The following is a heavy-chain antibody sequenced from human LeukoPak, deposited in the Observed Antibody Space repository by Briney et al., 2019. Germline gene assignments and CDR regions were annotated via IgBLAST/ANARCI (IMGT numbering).Heavy chain of an antibody. J-gene: IGHJ6*02. CDR3: ASEGGWPYYYYGMDV. V-gene: IGHV3-66*01. CDR1: GFTVSSNY. D-gene: IGHD6-19*01. CDR2: IYSGGST. Sequence: GGSLRLSCAASGFTVSSNYMSWVRQAPGKGLEWVSVIYSGGSTYYADSEKGRFTISRDNSKNTLYLQMNSLRAEDTAVYYCASEGGWPYYYYGMDVWGQGTTVTVSS.